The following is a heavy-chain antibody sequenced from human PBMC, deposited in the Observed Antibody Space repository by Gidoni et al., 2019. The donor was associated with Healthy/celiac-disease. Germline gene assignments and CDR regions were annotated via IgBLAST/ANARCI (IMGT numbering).Heavy chain of an antibody. CDR2: ISWNSGSI. Sequence: EVQLVESGGGLVQPGRSLRLSCAASGFTFDDYAMHWVRQAPGKGLEWVSGISWNSGSIGYADSVKGRFTISRDNAKNSLYLQMNSLRAEDTALYYCAKDIRAAYYDSSGWFDYWGQGTLVTVSS. CDR1: GFTFDDYA. V-gene: IGHV3-9*01. CDR3: AKDIRAAYYDSSGWFDY. D-gene: IGHD3-22*01. J-gene: IGHJ4*02.